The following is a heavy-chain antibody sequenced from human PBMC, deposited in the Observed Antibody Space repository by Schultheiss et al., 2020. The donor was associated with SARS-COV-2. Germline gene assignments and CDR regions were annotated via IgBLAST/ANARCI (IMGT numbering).Heavy chain of an antibody. CDR2: ISGSGGST. D-gene: IGHD3-16*01. V-gene: IGHV3-23*01. J-gene: IGHJ4*02. CDR3: AKDEGYVWGSHFDY. Sequence: GGSLRLSCAASGFTFSNYAMCWVRQAPGKGPEWVSAISGSGGSTYYADSVKGRFTISRDNSKNTLYLQMNSLRAEDTAVYYCAKDEGYVWGSHFDYWGQGTLVTVSS. CDR1: GFTFSNYA.